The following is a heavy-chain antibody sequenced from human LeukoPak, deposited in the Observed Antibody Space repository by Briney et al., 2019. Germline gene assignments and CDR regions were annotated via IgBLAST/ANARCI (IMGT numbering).Heavy chain of an antibody. D-gene: IGHD2-15*01. V-gene: IGHV3-23*01. CDR1: GFTFSTYA. CDR2: ISGSGGST. Sequence: GGSLRLSCAASGFTFSTYAMTWVRQAPGKGLEWVSTISGSGGSTYYADSVKGRFIISRDNSKNTVYLQMNSLRVEDTAVYYCAKRAIGYCSSSSCGIDYWGQGTLVTVSS. CDR3: AKRAIGYCSSSSCGIDY. J-gene: IGHJ4*02.